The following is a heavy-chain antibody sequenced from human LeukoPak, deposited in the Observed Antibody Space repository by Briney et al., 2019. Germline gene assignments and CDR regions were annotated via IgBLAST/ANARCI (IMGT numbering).Heavy chain of an antibody. CDR3: ASPDPAWDVDTAMVWYFDL. CDR1: GGSISSSSYY. D-gene: IGHD5-18*01. Sequence: SETLSLTCTVSGGSISSSSYYWGWIRQPPGKGLEWIGSIYYSGSTYYNPSLKSRVTISVDTSKNQFSLKLSSVTAADTAVYYCASPDPAWDVDTAMVWYFDLWGRGTLVTVSS. V-gene: IGHV4-39*01. J-gene: IGHJ2*01. CDR2: IYYSGST.